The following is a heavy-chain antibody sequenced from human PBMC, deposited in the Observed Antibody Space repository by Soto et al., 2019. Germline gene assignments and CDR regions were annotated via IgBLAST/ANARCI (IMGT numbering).Heavy chain of an antibody. D-gene: IGHD2-2*01. CDR2: IYYSGIT. CDR1: GGSISSGDYY. Sequence: KASETLSLTCTVSGGSISSGDYYWSWIRHPPGKGLEWIGYIYYSGITYYNPSLKSRVTISVDTSKNQFSLKLSSVTAADTAVYYCARDNRCSSTSCYRHYFDYWGQGTLVTVSS. J-gene: IGHJ4*02. V-gene: IGHV4-30-4*01. CDR3: ARDNRCSSTSCYRHYFDY.